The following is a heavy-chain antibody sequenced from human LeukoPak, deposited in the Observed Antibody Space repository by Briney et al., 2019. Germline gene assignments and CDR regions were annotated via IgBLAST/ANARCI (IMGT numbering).Heavy chain of an antibody. Sequence: GGSLRLSCAASGVTFSNYEMIGVRQAPGKGLEWVSYISSSGSTIWYADSVKGRFTISRDNAKNSLYLQMNSLRAEDSAVYYCVKDLGRYRNNCFDYWGQGTLVTVSS. V-gene: IGHV3-48*03. CDR2: ISSSGSTI. CDR3: VKDLGRYRNNCFDY. J-gene: IGHJ4*02. CDR1: GVTFSNYE. D-gene: IGHD1-26*01.